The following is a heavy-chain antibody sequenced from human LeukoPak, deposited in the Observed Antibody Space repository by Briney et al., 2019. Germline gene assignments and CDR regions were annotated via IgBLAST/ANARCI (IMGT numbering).Heavy chain of an antibody. V-gene: IGHV4-34*01. CDR2: INHSGST. CDR3: ARADVGEYYYDSSGYYPLRYFDY. D-gene: IGHD3-22*01. CDR1: GGSFSGYY. Sequence: SETLSLTCAVYGGSFSGYYWSWIRQPPGKGLEWIGEINHSGSTNYNPSLKSRVTISVDTSKNQFSLKLSSVTAADTAVHYCARADVGEYYYDSSGYYPLRYFDYWGQGTLVTVSS. J-gene: IGHJ4*02.